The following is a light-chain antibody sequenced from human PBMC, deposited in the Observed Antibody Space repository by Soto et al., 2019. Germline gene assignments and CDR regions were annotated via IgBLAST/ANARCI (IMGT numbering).Light chain of an antibody. CDR3: HQYGTSPGT. V-gene: IGKV3-20*01. Sequence: ENVLTQSPGTLYLSPGERATLSCRASQTLSSNFLVWYQQKPGQAPRLPIYGASSRATGIPDRFSGSGSGTDFTLTISRLEPEDFAVYHCHQYGTSPGTFGQGTKV. CDR1: QTLSSNF. CDR2: GAS. J-gene: IGKJ1*01.